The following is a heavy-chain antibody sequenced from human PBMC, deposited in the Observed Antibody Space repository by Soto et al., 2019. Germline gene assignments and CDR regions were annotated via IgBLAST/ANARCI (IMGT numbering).Heavy chain of an antibody. V-gene: IGHV3-23*01. CDR1: GFTFSSYA. D-gene: IGHD3-10*01. J-gene: IGHJ4*02. CDR3: AKGRSGSGSYYAQHEY. CDR2: ITGPGGNT. Sequence: EVQLFESGGDLVQPGGSLGLSCAASGFTFSSYAMSWVRQAPGKGLELVSAITGPGGNTYYADSLKGRFTISRDNSKNTLYLQMNTLRAEDTAVYYCAKGRSGSGSYYAQHEYWGQGTLVTVSS.